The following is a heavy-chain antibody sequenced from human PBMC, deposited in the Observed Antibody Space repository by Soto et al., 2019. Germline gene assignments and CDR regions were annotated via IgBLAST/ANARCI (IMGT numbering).Heavy chain of an antibody. Sequence: SETRSLTWSVSGDSISTYYWSGIRQSAGKGLEWIGRTYITGDTNYNPSLKSRVTMSLDTSKNQLSLKLSSVTAADTAVYYCAREYTETVDGPTPFYFDYWGQGTPVTVSS. CDR2: TYITGDT. V-gene: IGHV4-4*07. D-gene: IGHD6-19*01. CDR3: AREYTETVDGPTPFYFDY. CDR1: GDSISTYY. J-gene: IGHJ4*02.